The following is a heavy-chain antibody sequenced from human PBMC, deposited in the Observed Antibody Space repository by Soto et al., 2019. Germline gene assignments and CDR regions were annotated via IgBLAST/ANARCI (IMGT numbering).Heavy chain of an antibody. J-gene: IGHJ3*02. V-gene: IGHV4-59*08. D-gene: IGHD6-13*01. CDR2: IYYSGST. Sequence: SETLSLTCTVSGGSISSYYWSWIRQPPGKGLEWIGYIYYSGSTNYNPSLKSRVTISVDTSKNQFSLKLSSVTAADTAVYYCASPRIAAAGDDAFDICGQATMVTVSS. CDR3: ASPRIAAAGDDAFDI. CDR1: GGSISSYY.